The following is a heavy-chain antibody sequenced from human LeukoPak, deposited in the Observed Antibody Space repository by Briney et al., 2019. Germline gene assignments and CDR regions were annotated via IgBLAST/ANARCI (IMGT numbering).Heavy chain of an antibody. V-gene: IGHV1-8*01. CDR2: MNPNSGNT. J-gene: IGHJ6*02. CDR1: GYTFTSYD. CDR3: AGGGYSYNYYYYGMDV. Sequence: ASVKVSCKASGYTFTSYDINWVRQATGQGLEWMGWMNPNSGNTGYAQKFQGRVTMTRNTSISTAYMELSSLRSEDTAVYYCAGGGYSYNYYYYGMDVWGQGTTVTVSS. D-gene: IGHD5-18*01.